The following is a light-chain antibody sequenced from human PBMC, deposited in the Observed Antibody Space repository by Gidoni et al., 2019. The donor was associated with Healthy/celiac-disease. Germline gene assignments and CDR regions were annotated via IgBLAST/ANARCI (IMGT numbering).Light chain of an antibody. J-gene: IGKJ1*01. CDR1: QSVSSSY. V-gene: IGKV3-20*01. CDR2: GAS. Sequence: ELVLPQSPGPLSLSPGERATLSCRASQSVSSSYLAWYQQKPGQASRLLIYGASSRATGIPDRFSGSGAGTDFTLTISRLEPEDFAVYYCQQYGSSPPWTFXXXTKVEIK. CDR3: QQYGSSPPWT.